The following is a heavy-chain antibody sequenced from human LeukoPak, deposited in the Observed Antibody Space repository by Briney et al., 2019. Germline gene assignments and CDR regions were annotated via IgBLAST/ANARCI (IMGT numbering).Heavy chain of an antibody. CDR2: ISGSSSYI. D-gene: IGHD5-12*01. J-gene: IGHJ4*02. CDR3: ARGGGYGGNYFDY. V-gene: IGHV3-21*01. Sequence: GGSLRLSCAASGFTFSSYSMNWVRQAPGKGLEWVSSISGSSSYIYYADSVKGRFTISRDNAKNSLYLQMNSLRAEDTAVYYCARGGGYGGNYFDYWGQGTLVTVSS. CDR1: GFTFSSYS.